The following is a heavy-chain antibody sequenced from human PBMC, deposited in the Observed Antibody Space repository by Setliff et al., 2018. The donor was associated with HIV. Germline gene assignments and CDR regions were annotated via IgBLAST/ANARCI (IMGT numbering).Heavy chain of an antibody. D-gene: IGHD5-18*01. CDR2: VSYSGST. Sequence: SETLSLTCSVSGASISSSSHYWGWVRQPPGKGLEWIGSVSYSGSTYYSPSLKSRVTIAVDTSKNQFSLNLKSMTAADTAVYYCASCHVAIGYDFNYWGQGVLVTVSS. CDR1: GASISSSSHY. J-gene: IGHJ4*02. CDR3: ASCHVAIGYDFNY. V-gene: IGHV4-39*01.